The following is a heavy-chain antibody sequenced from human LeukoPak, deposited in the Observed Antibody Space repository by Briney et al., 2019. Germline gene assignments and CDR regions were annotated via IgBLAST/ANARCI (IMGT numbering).Heavy chain of an antibody. V-gene: IGHV3-23*01. D-gene: IGHD4-17*01. CDR3: TTSLYGDYSYMDV. J-gene: IGHJ6*03. CDR2: ISGSGGGT. CDR1: GFTFRNYG. Sequence: QPGGSLRLSCAASGFTFRNYGMRWVRQAPGKGLEWVSAISGSGGGTYYADSVKGRFTISRDNSKNTLYLQMNSLRAEDTAVYYCTTSLYGDYSYMDVWGKGTTVTVSS.